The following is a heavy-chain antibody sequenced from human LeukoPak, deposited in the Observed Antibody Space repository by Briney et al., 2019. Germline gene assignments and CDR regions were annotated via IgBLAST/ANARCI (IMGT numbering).Heavy chain of an antibody. V-gene: IGHV4-59*08. CDR2: IFYAGST. J-gene: IGHJ4*02. CDR3: ASGERGYSYGPLDY. D-gene: IGHD5-18*01. Sequence: PSETLSLTCSVSGGSISSYYWSWIRQPAGKGLEWIGYIFYAGSTTYNPSLKSRVTISIDTSKNQFSLKLNSVTAADTAVYYCASGERGYSYGPLDYWGQGILVTVSS. CDR1: GGSISSYY.